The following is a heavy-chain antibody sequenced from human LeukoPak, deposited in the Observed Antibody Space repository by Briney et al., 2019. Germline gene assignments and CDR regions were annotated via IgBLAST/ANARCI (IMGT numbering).Heavy chain of an antibody. D-gene: IGHD6-6*01. CDR3: ARKGSSSCFDY. CDR2: INSTGGST. V-gene: IGHV1-46*01. Sequence: ASVKVSCKASGYTFISYQMHWVRQAPGQGLEWMGIINSTGGSTSHAQKFQGRVTMTRDTSTSTVYMELSSLRSEDTAVYYCARKGSSSCFDYWGQGTLVTVSS. J-gene: IGHJ4*02. CDR1: GYTFISYQ.